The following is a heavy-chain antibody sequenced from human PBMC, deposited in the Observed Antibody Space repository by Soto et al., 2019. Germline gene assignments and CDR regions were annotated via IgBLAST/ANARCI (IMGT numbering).Heavy chain of an antibody. CDR1: GFTFDDYA. V-gene: IGHV3-9*01. CDR2: ISWNSGSI. D-gene: IGHD3-10*01. Sequence: HPGGSLRLSCAASGFTFDDYAMHWVRQAPGRGLEWVSGISWNSGSIGYADSVKGRFTISRDNAKNSLYLQMNSLRAEDTALYYCAKDSHGSGSLNGMDVWGQGTTGTVSS. CDR3: AKDSHGSGSLNGMDV. J-gene: IGHJ6*02.